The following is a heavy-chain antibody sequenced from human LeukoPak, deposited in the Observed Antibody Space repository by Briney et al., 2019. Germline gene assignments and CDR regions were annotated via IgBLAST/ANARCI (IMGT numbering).Heavy chain of an antibody. CDR1: GGSFSGYY. CDR2: INHSGST. J-gene: IGHJ6*03. CDR3: ARQISSGYAVIYYYYYMDV. D-gene: IGHD3-22*01. Sequence: SETLSLTCAVYGGSFSGYYWSWIRQPPGKGLEWIGEINHSGSTNYNPSLKSRVTISVDTSKNQFSLKLSSVTAADTAVYYCARQISSGYAVIYYYYYMDVWGKGTTVTISS. V-gene: IGHV4-34*01.